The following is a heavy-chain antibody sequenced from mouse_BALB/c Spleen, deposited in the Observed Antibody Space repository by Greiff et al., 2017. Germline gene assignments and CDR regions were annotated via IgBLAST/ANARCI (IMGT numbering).Heavy chain of an antibody. CDR2: ISSGGGNT. CDR3: ARCDGYSFAY. CDR1: GFTFSSYT. J-gene: IGHJ3*01. D-gene: IGHD2-3*01. V-gene: IGHV5-9*03. Sequence: EVHLVESGGGLVQPGGSLKLSCAASGFTFSSYTMSWVRQTPEKRLEWVATISSGGGNTYYPDSVKGRFTISRDNAKNNLYLQMSSLRSEDTALYYCARCDGYSFAYWGQGTLVTVSA.